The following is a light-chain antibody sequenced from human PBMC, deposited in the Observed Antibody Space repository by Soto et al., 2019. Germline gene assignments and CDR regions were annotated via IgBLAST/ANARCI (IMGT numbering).Light chain of an antibody. CDR2: GNN. V-gene: IGLV1-51*01. J-gene: IGLJ1*01. CDR1: NSKIGNHH. CDR3: GSWDSGLSGYV. Sequence: QSVLTQPPSVSAAPGQNVSIFCSGDNSKIGNHHVSWYQQVPGTAPKVLIYGNNKRPSGIPDRFSGSRSVMSATLAITGLQTGDEADYYCGSWDSGLSGYVFGSGTKLTVL.